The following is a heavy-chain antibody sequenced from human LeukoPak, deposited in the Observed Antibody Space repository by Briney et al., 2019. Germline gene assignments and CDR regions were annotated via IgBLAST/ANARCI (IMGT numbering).Heavy chain of an antibody. CDR1: GGSISSYY. V-gene: IGHV4-59*08. CDR3: ARHIQDFWSGYRISLLDY. J-gene: IGHJ4*02. D-gene: IGHD3-3*01. CDR2: IYYSGST. Sequence: PSETLSLTCTVSGGSISSYYWSWIRQPPGKGLEWIGYIYYSGSTNYNPSLKSRVTISVDTSKNQFSLKLSSVTAADTAVYYCARHIQDFWSGYRISLLDYWGQGTLVTVSS.